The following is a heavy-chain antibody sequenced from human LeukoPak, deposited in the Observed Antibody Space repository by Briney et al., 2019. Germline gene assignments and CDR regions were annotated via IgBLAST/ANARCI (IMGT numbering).Heavy chain of an antibody. Sequence: GASVKVSCKASGYTFTGYYMHWVRQAPGQGLEWMGWINPNTGGTNYAQKFQGRVTMTRDTSTSTVYMELSSLRSEDTAVYYCARVRFRLWLRGGRDWFDPWGQGTLVTVSS. V-gene: IGHV1-2*02. D-gene: IGHD5-18*01. CDR2: INPNTGGT. CDR3: ARVRFRLWLRGGRDWFDP. J-gene: IGHJ5*02. CDR1: GYTFTGYY.